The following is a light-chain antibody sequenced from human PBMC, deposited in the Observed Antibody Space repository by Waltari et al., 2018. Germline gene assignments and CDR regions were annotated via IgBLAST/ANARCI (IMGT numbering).Light chain of an antibody. CDR2: EVT. Sequence: QSALTQPPSASGSPGQSVTISCTGTSNDVGAYNYVSWYHQHPGKAPKLMIYEVTKRHSGVPDRFSGSKSGNTASLTVSGLQAEDEADYYCNSYAGSNNNVFGTGTKVTVL. CDR1: SNDVGAYNY. CDR3: NSYAGSNNNV. V-gene: IGLV2-8*01. J-gene: IGLJ1*01.